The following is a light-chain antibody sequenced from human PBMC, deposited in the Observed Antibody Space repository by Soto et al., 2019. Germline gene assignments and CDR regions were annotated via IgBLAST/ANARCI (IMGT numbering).Light chain of an antibody. J-gene: IGLJ2*01. CDR3: LVYYGGLVV. CDR2: STT. CDR1: TGAVTSGYY. Sequence: QAVVTQEPSVTVSPGGTVTLTCASSTGAVTSGYYVNSFQQKPGQAPTALIFSTTNKHSWTPARVSGSLLGGKAALTLSGVQPEDEADSYCLVYYGGLVVLGGGTKLTVL. V-gene: IGLV7-43*01.